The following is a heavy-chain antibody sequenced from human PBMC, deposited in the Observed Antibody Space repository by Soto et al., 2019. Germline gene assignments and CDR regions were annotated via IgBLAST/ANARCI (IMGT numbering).Heavy chain of an antibody. CDR1: GDSISNSRW. J-gene: IGHJ3*01. CDR2: IFHSGDT. V-gene: IGHV4-4*02. CDR3: AYSSGWYRHDV. D-gene: IGHD6-19*01. Sequence: QVQLQESGPGLVKPSGTLSLTCAVSGDSISNSRWWTWVRQPPGKGLEWIGDIFHSGDTNYNPSRKSRVFISVDKSQNQFSLKVSSVTAEDTAVYYCAYSSGWYRHDVGGQGTLVTVSS.